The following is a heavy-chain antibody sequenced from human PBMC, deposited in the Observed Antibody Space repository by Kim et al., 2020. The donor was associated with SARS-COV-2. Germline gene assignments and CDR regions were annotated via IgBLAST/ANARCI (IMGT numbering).Heavy chain of an antibody. Sequence: GGSLRLSCAASGFTFSSYAMSWVRQAPGKGLEWVSAISGSGGSTYYADSVKGRFTISRDNSKNTLYLQMNSLRAEDTAVYYCAKDRRRITIFGVVISYGMDVWGQGTTVTVSS. J-gene: IGHJ6*02. D-gene: IGHD3-3*01. CDR3: AKDRRRITIFGVVISYGMDV. V-gene: IGHV3-23*01. CDR2: ISGSGGST. CDR1: GFTFSSYA.